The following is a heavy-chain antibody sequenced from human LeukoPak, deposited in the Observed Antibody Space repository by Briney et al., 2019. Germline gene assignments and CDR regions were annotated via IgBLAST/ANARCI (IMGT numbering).Heavy chain of an antibody. D-gene: IGHD6-6*01. CDR3: AVMGGEHLVLDY. V-gene: IGHV3-33*08. CDR2: IWYDGSNK. CDR1: GFTVSYNY. J-gene: IGHJ4*02. Sequence: GGSLRLSCAASGFTVSYNYVSWVRQAPGKGLEWVAVIWYDGSNKYYADSVKGRFTISRDNSKNTLYLQMNSLRAEDTAVYYCAVMGGEHLVLDYWGQGTLVTVSS.